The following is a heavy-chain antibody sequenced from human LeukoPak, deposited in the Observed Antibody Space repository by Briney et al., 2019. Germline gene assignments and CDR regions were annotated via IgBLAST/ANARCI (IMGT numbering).Heavy chain of an antibody. D-gene: IGHD2-21*01. CDR3: ARRADCGGSCFINYFDS. Sequence: SVKVSCKVSGGTFSSYAISWVRQAPGQGLEWVGRIVPTPAITNYAQNFQGRVTITADKSSNTVYMELSSLRSEDTAVYYCARRADCGGSCFINYFDSWGQGTLVTVSS. V-gene: IGHV1-69*04. J-gene: IGHJ4*02. CDR2: IVPTPAIT. CDR1: GGTFSSYA.